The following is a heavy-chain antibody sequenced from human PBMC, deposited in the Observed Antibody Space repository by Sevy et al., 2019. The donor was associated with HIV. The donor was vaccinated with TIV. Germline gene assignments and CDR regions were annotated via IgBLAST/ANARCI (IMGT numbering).Heavy chain of an antibody. CDR1: GFTFSSYA. J-gene: IGHJ6*02. CDR2: FSYDGSNK. CDR3: AKDHYDYRTGYYGYYGMDV. Sequence: GGSLRLSCAASGFTFSSYAMHWVRQAPGKGLEWVAVFSYDGSNKYYADSVKGRFTISRDNSKNTLFLQMNSLRPEDTAVYYCAKDHYDYRTGYYGYYGMDVWGQGTTVTVSS. V-gene: IGHV3-30*04. D-gene: IGHD3-3*01.